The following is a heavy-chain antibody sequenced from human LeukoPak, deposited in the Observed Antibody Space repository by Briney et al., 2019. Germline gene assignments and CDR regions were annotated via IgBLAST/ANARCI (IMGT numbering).Heavy chain of an antibody. CDR2: ISYDGSQK. CDR3: AKDNGSPSLVVVLVATAPDY. J-gene: IGHJ4*02. V-gene: IGHV3-30*18. Sequence: VGCLRLSCAASGFDFSAFGMNWVRQAPGKGLGWGAVISYDGSQKYYAESVKGRFTISRDNSKNTVYLQMNSLSAEDPAVYYCAKDNGSPSLVVVLVATAPDYWGQATLVTVSS. CDR1: GFDFSAFG. D-gene: IGHD2-15*01.